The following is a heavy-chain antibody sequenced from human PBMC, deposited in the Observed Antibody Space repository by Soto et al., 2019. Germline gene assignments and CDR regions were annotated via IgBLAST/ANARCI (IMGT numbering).Heavy chain of an antibody. CDR1: GLPHSSFA. CDR3: AKDAVYNDGLWLMDH. CDR2: IYGSGRGI. J-gene: IGHJ4*02. D-gene: IGHD2-21*01. Sequence: GGSLRLSCTASGLPHSSFAMMWVRQAPGKGLECVSGIYGSGRGIEYADSVKGRFTISRDNSENTVYLQMTDLRADDTAVYYCAKDAVYNDGLWLMDHWGQGTQVTVSS. V-gene: IGHV3-23*05.